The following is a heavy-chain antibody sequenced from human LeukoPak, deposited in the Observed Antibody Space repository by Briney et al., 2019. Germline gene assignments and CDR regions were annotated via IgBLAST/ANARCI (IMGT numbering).Heavy chain of an antibody. Sequence: PGGSLRLSCAASGFTFGNYWMNWVRQAPGKGLEWVSAISGSGNRIYYSDSVKGRFTISRDNSKNTLDLQMNSLRAEDTAVYYCARVKRDCSGGSCYSYDYWGQGTLVTVSS. CDR3: ARVKRDCSGGSCYSYDY. D-gene: IGHD2-15*01. V-gene: IGHV3-23*01. CDR2: ISGSGNRI. CDR1: GFTFGNYW. J-gene: IGHJ4*02.